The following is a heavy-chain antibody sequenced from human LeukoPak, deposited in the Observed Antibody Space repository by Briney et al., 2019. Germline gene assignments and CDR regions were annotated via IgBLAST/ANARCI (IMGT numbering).Heavy chain of an antibody. Sequence: ASVKVSCKASGGTFSSYAISWVRQAPGQGLEWMGGIIPIFGTANYAQKFQGRVTITADESTSTAYMELSSLRSEDTAVYYCARVDAIYDFWSGYYHYYFDYWGQGTLVTVSS. CDR1: GGTFSSYA. J-gene: IGHJ4*02. V-gene: IGHV1-69*13. D-gene: IGHD3-3*01. CDR3: ARVDAIYDFWSGYYHYYFDY. CDR2: IIPIFGTA.